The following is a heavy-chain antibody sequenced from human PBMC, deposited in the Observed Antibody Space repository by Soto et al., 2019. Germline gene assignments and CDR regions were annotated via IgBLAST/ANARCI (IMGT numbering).Heavy chain of an antibody. CDR2: FDAGDGDT. CDR3: ATRYCSGGSCKIWFDP. J-gene: IGHJ5*02. D-gene: IGHD2-15*01. V-gene: IGHV1-3*01. Sequence: ASVKVSCKASGYTFTSYAMHWVRQAPGQRLEWMGWFDAGDGDTKYAQKFQGRVTITEDKSTDTAYMELDSLRSEDTAVYYCATRYCSGGSCKIWFDPWGQGTLVTVSS. CDR1: GYTFTSYA.